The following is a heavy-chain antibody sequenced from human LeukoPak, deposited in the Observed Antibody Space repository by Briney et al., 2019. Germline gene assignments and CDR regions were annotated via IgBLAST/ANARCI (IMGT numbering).Heavy chain of an antibody. CDR1: GVTLGSYW. CDR2: IKSDGSDK. D-gene: IGHD3-16*02. Sequence: PGGSLRLSCVVSGVTLGSYWMSWVRQAPGKGLEWVATIKSDGSDKNYVDSVTGRFTVSRDNPKTSLYLQMNSLRAEDTAVYYCATTFGGGIVQYWGQGILVTVSS. V-gene: IGHV3-7*01. J-gene: IGHJ4*02. CDR3: ATTFGGGIVQY.